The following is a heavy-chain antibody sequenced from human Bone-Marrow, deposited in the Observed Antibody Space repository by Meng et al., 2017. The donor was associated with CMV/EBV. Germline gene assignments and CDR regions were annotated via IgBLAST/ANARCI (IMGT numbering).Heavy chain of an antibody. CDR2: ISYDGSNK. J-gene: IGHJ3*02. Sequence: GESLKISCAASGFTFSSYAMHWVRQAPGKGLEWVAVISYDGSNKYNADSVKGRFTISRDNSKNTLYLQMNSLRAEDTAVYYCAKVVTVWKPLDAFDIWGQGTMVTVSS. V-gene: IGHV3-30*04. CDR1: GFTFSSYA. CDR3: AKVVTVWKPLDAFDI. D-gene: IGHD3-16*01.